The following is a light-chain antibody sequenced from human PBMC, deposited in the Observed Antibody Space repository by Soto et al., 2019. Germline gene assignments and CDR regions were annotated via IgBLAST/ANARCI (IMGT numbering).Light chain of an antibody. CDR2: AAS. CDR3: QQYGSSPT. CDR1: QSVSSYY. V-gene: IGKV3-20*01. J-gene: IGKJ2*01. Sequence: EIVLTQSPGTLSLSPGERATLSCRASQSVSSYYLAWYQQKPGQAPRLLIYAASSRATGIPDRFIGSGSGTDFTLTISRLEREDFSVYYCQQYGSSPTFGQGTKLEIK.